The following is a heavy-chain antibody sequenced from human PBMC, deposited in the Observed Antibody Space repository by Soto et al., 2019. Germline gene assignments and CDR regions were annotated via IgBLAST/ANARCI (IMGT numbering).Heavy chain of an antibody. D-gene: IGHD2-15*01. Sequence: GGSLTLSCAASGFTFSSYWKYWVRQAQGKGKVRVSRVNSDCSSTSYADSVNGRFTISRVNAKNTLYLQMISLRAEDMAVYYWARDPGDCSGGSCPLHWGQGTLVTVSS. CDR2: VNSDCSST. CDR3: ARDPGDCSGGSCPLH. V-gene: IGHV3-74*01. J-gene: IGHJ4*02. CDR1: GFTFSSYW.